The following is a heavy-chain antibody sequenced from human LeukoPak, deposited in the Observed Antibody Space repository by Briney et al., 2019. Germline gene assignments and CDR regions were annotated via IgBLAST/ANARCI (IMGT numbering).Heavy chain of an antibody. CDR3: ARGTPLLGFDY. CDR1: GLTVSSNY. Sequence: PGGSLRLSCAASGLTVSSNYMSWVRQAPGKGLEWASVIYAGGSTYYADSVKGRFTISRDNSKNTLYLQMNSLRAEDTAVYYCARGTPLLGFDYWGQGTLVTVSS. J-gene: IGHJ4*02. D-gene: IGHD3-10*01. CDR2: IYAGGST. V-gene: IGHV3-66*01.